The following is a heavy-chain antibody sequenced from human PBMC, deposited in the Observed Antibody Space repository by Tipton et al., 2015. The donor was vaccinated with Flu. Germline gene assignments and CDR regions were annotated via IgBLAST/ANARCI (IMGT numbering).Heavy chain of an antibody. Sequence: LRLSCAVYGGFFSGYYWSWIRQPPGEGLEWIGEINHSGSTNYNPSLKSRVTISVDASKNQFSLKLNSVTAADTAVYYCARAYESSGHGALDIWGLGTMVTVSS. V-gene: IGHV4-34*01. CDR3: ARAYESSGHGALDI. CDR2: INHSGST. D-gene: IGHD3-22*01. CDR1: GGFFSGYY. J-gene: IGHJ3*02.